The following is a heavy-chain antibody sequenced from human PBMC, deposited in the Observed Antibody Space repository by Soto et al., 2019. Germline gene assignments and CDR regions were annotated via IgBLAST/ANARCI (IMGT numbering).Heavy chain of an antibody. J-gene: IGHJ6*02. CDR2: IDPSDSYT. Sequence: GESRKISCKGSGYSFTSYWISWVRQMPGKGLEWMGRIDPSDSYTNYSPPFQGHVTISADKSISTAYLQWSSLKASDTAMYYCAKHGVTTLCYCGMDVWGQGTRVTVSS. CDR1: GYSFTSYW. D-gene: IGHD4-17*01. V-gene: IGHV5-10-1*01. CDR3: AKHGVTTLCYCGMDV.